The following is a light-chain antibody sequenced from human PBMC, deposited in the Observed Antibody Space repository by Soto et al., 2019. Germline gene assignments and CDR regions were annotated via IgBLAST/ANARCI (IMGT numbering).Light chain of an antibody. V-gene: IGKV3-11*01. CDR1: QSVSSY. CDR3: QQRSNWPLT. Sequence: DIVLTQSPGTLSLTPGERVTLSCRASQSVSSYLAWYQQKPGQAPRLLIYDASNRATGIPARFSGSGSGTDFTLTISSLEPEDFAVYYCQQRSNWPLTFGGGTKVDI. J-gene: IGKJ4*01. CDR2: DAS.